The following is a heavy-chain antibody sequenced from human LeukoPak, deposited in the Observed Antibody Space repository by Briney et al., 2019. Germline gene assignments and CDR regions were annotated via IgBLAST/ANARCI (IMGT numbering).Heavy chain of an antibody. CDR1: GGSISSSDYY. D-gene: IGHD5-12*01. CDR3: ARWVATPRGYFDY. V-gene: IGHV4-39*01. Sequence: PSETLSLTCTVSGGSISSSDYYWGWIRQPPGKGLEWIGNIYYSGSTYYNPSLKSRVTIYVDTSKNQFSLKLNSVTAADTAVYYCARWVATPRGYFDYRGQGTLVTVSS. J-gene: IGHJ4*02. CDR2: IYYSGST.